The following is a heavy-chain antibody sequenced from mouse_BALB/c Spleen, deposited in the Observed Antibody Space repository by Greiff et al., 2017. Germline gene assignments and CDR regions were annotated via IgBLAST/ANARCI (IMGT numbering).Heavy chain of an antibody. D-gene: IGHD3-3*01. CDR3: ARPEGPANAMDY. V-gene: IGHV5-6-2*01. J-gene: IGHJ4*01. CDR2: INSNGGST. Sequence: DVMLVESGGGLVKLGGSLKLSCAASGFTFSSYYMSWVRQTPEKRLESVAAINSNGGSTYYPDTVKGRFTISRDNAKNTLYLQMSSLKSEDTAVYYCARPEGPANAMDYWCQGTSVTVSS. CDR1: GFTFSSYY.